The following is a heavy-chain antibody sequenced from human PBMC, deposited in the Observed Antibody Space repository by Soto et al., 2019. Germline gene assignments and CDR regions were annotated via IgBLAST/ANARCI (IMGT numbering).Heavy chain of an antibody. V-gene: IGHV3-23*01. CDR1: GFTFRNYA. CDR2: LSGSGGRT. Sequence: EVQLLESGGNLIQPGGSLGLSCAASGFTFRNYAMSWVRQAPGAGLEWVSGLSGSGGRTYYADSVKGRFTISRDNSNNALFLQMNSLRAEDTALYYCAKDPNGDYVGAFDIWGRGTMVTVSS. D-gene: IGHD4-17*01. J-gene: IGHJ3*02. CDR3: AKDPNGDYVGAFDI.